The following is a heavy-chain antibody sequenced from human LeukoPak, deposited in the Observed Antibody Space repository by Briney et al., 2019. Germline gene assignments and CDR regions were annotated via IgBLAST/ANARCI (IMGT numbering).Heavy chain of an antibody. D-gene: IGHD3-3*02. CDR1: GFTFSSYG. J-gene: IGHJ4*02. CDR3: AKDPVGSKAFYYYFDY. V-gene: IGHV3-30*18. Sequence: GGSLRLSCAASGFTFSSYGMHWVRQAPGKGLEWVAVISYDGSNKYYADSVKGRFTISRDNSKNTLYLQMNSLRAEDTAVYYWAKDPVGSKAFYYYFDYWGQGTLVTVSS. CDR2: ISYDGSNK.